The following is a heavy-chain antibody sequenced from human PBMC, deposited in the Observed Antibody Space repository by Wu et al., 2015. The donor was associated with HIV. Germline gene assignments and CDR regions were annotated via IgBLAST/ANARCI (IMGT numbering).Heavy chain of an antibody. CDR2: MNPNSGNT. D-gene: IGHD3-10*01. CDR3: ARHFAMVRGVIIYYYYGMDV. Sequence: QVQLVQSGAEVKKPGASVKVSCKASGYTFTSYDINWVRQATGQGLEWVGWMNPNSGNTGYAQKFQGRVTMTRNTSISTAYMELSSLRSEDTAVYYCARHFAMVRGVIIYYYYGMDVWGQGTTVTVSS. CDR1: GYTFTSYD. V-gene: IGHV1-8*01. J-gene: IGHJ6*02.